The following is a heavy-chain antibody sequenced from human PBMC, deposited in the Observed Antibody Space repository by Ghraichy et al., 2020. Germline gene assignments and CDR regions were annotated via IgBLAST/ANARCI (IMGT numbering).Heavy chain of an antibody. D-gene: IGHD6-13*01. CDR3: AHRLTGYNSNWYHGYFDY. CDR2: IYWDDDK. J-gene: IGHJ4*02. Sequence: QTLSLTCTFSGFSLSTSGVGVGWIRQPPGKALEWLALIYWDDDKRYSPSLKTRLTITKDTSKNQVVITMTNMDPVDTATYYCAHRLTGYNSNWYHGYFDYWGQGALVTVSS. CDR1: GFSLSTSGVG. V-gene: IGHV2-5*02.